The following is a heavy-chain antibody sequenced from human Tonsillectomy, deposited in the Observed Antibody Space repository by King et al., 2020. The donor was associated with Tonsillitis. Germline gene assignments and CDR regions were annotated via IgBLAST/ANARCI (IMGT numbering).Heavy chain of an antibody. Sequence: VQLVESGGGLVKPGGSLRLSCEASGFTFSGYSMNWVRQAPGKGLEWVSSITDSSGYKYYADSVKGRFSVSRDNAKSSLYLQMNSLRADDTAIYYCAKVLTALYDAFDVWGQGTMVTVSS. CDR3: AKVLTALYDAFDV. D-gene: IGHD5-18*01. CDR2: ITDSSGYK. CDR1: GFTFSGYS. V-gene: IGHV3-21*04. J-gene: IGHJ3*01.